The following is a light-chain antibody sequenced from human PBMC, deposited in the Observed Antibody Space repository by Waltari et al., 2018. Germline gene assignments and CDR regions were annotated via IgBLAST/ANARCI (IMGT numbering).Light chain of an antibody. J-gene: IGLJ2*01. CDR1: ASDVGGYTL. CDR3: CSYAGSYSVV. V-gene: IGLV2-11*01. CDR2: DVS. Sequence: HSALTQPASVSGSPGQSITISCTGTASDVGGYTLVSWYQQHPGKVPKLMIYDVSKRPSGVPDRFSGSKSGNTASLTISGLQAEDEADYYCCSYAGSYSVVFGGGTKLTVL.